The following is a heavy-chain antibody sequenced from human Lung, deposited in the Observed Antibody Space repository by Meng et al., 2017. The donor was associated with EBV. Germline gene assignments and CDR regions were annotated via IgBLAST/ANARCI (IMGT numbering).Heavy chain of an antibody. CDR1: GYIFNNYG. J-gene: IGHJ5*02. CDR2: ISAYNGNT. Sequence: VRLVQSGAEGKKPWASVKASCKASGYIFNNYGVSWVRQAPGQGPEWMGWISAYNGNTNYAQNFQGRFTMTTDTSTSTAYMELRSLRSDDTAVYYCARDLPGGTKGTWLDLWGQGTLVTVSS. V-gene: IGHV1-18*01. CDR3: ARDLPGGTKGTWLDL. D-gene: IGHD1-14*01.